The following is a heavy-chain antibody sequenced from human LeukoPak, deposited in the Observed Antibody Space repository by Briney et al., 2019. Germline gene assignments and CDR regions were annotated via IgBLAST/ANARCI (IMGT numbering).Heavy chain of an antibody. CDR3: AKDSGSGYPRAYFQH. J-gene: IGHJ1*01. D-gene: IGHD3-22*01. Sequence: GGSLRLSCAASGFTFRSYGMHWVRQAPGKGLEWVAVISYDGSNKYYADSVKGRFTISRDNSKNTLYLQMNSLRAEDTAVYYCAKDSGSGYPRAYFQHWGQGTLVTVSS. V-gene: IGHV3-30*18. CDR2: ISYDGSNK. CDR1: GFTFRSYG.